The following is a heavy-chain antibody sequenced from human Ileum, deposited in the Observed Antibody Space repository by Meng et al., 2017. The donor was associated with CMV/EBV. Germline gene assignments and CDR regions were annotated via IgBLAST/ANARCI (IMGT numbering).Heavy chain of an antibody. CDR2: IKQDGSEK. V-gene: IGHV3-7*01. Sequence: GESLKISCAASGFTFSSYWMSWVRQAPGKGLEWVANIKQDGSEKYYVDSVKGRFTISRDNAKNSLYLQMNSLRAEDTAVYYCARDSYYDFWSGYYTRPNWFDPWGQGTLVTVSS. CDR3: ARDSYYDFWSGYYTRPNWFDP. D-gene: IGHD3-3*01. J-gene: IGHJ5*02. CDR1: GFTFSSYW.